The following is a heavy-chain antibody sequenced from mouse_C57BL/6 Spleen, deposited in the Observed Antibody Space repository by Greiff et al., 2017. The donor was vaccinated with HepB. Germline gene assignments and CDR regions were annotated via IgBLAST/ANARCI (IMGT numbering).Heavy chain of an antibody. J-gene: IGHJ2*01. V-gene: IGHV3-6*01. CDR2: ISYDGSN. Sequence: EVKLMESGPGLVKPSQSLSLTCSVTGYSITSGYYWNWIRQFPGNKLEWMGYISYDGSNNYNPSLKNRISITRDTSKNLFFLKLNSVTTEDTATYYCAGDSSGLFDYWGQGTTLTVSS. D-gene: IGHD3-2*02. CDR3: AGDSSGLFDY. CDR1: GYSITSGYY.